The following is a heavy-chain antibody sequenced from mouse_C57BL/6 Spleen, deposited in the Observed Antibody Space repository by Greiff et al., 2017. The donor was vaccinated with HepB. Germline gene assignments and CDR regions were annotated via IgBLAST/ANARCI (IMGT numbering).Heavy chain of an antibody. D-gene: IGHD1-3*01. J-gene: IGHJ1*03. CDR1: GYSITSGYY. Sequence: EVKLMESGPGLVKPSQSLSLTCSVTGYSITSGYYWNWIRQFPGNKLEWMGYISYDGSNNYNPSLKNRISITRDTSKNQFFLKLNSVTTEDTATYYCARGDNPWYFDVWGTGTTVTVSS. CDR3: ARGDNPWYFDV. CDR2: ISYDGSN. V-gene: IGHV3-6*01.